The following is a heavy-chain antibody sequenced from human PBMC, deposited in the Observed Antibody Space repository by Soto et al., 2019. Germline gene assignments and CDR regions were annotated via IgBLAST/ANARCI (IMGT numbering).Heavy chain of an antibody. CDR3: ARDLHEDYYYYYMDV. J-gene: IGHJ6*03. V-gene: IGHV1-18*01. Sequence: ASVKVSCKASGYTFTSYDINWVRQATGQGLEWMGWMNPNNGNTNYAQKFQGRVTMTTDTSTSTAYMELRSLRSDDTAVYYCARDLHEDYYYYYMDVWGKGTTVTAP. CDR1: GYTFTSYD. CDR2: MNPNNGNT.